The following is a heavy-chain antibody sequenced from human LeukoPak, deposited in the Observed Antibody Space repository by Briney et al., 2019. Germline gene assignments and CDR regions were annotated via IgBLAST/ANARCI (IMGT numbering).Heavy chain of an antibody. CDR2: ISGGGGNT. J-gene: IGHJ5*02. V-gene: IGHV3-23*01. Sequence: PGGSLRLSCAASGXTFSNYGMNWVRQAPGKGLEWVSGISGGGGNTYYADSVKGRFTISRDNSKKTVHLQMSSLRAEDTAVYYCAKGGRDTGGNWFDPWGQGTLVTVSS. CDR1: GXTFSNYG. D-gene: IGHD2-8*02. CDR3: AKGGRDTGGNWFDP.